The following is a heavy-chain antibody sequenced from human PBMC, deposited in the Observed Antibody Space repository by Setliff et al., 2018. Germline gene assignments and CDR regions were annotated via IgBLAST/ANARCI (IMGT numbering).Heavy chain of an antibody. CDR3: ARAADSYGPPRSYMDV. CDR1: GFTFSSYS. J-gene: IGHJ6*03. D-gene: IGHD5-18*01. CDR2: ISSSSSYK. V-gene: IGHV3-21*01. Sequence: GGSLRLSCAASGFTFSSYSLSWVRQAPGKGLEWVSSISSSSSYKYYADSVQGRFTISRDNAKNSLYLQMNSLRAEDTAVYYCARAADSYGPPRSYMDVWGKGTTVTVSS.